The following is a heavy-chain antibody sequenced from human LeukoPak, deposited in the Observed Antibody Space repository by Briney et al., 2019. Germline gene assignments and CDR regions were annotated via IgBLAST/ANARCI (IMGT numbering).Heavy chain of an antibody. D-gene: IGHD6-13*01. CDR3: ARAYSSSWYYRSPSPSDY. Sequence: SETLSLTCTVSGDSISSSSYYWGWIRQPPGTGLEWIGSIYYSGSTYYNPSLKSRVTISVDTAKDQFSLNLSSVTAADTAVYYCARAYSSSWYYRSPSPSDYWGQGTLVTVSS. V-gene: IGHV4-39*07. CDR1: GDSISSSSYY. J-gene: IGHJ4*02. CDR2: IYYSGST.